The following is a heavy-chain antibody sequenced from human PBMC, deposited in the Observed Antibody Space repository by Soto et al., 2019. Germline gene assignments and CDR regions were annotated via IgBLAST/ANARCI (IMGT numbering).Heavy chain of an antibody. CDR3: AKSELYVDTAMVPVLYFDY. J-gene: IGHJ4*02. D-gene: IGHD5-18*01. V-gene: IGHV3-23*01. Sequence: PGGSLRLSCAASGFTFSSYAMSWVRQAPGKGLEWVSAISGSGGSTYYADSVKGRFTISRDNSKNTLYLQMNSLRAEDTAVYYCAKSELYVDTAMVPVLYFDYWGQGTLVTVSS. CDR1: GFTFSSYA. CDR2: ISGSGGST.